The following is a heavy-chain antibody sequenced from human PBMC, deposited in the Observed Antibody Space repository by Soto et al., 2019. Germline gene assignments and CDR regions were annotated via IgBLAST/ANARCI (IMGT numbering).Heavy chain of an antibody. D-gene: IGHD3-10*01. J-gene: IGHJ2*01. CDR1: GFTFSNFV. Sequence: EVQLLESGGGLVQPGGSLRLSCAASGFTFSNFVMGWVRRAPGKGLEWVSAIGGTSGSTYYADSVKGRFTISRDNSKDTVSLQMNNLGAEDTALYYCAKRRGEGYFDLWGRGTPVTVSS. CDR2: IGGTSGST. V-gene: IGHV3-23*01. CDR3: AKRRGEGYFDL.